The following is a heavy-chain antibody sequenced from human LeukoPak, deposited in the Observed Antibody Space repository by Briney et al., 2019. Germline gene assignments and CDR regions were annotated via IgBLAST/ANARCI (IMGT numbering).Heavy chain of an antibody. CDR1: GFTFSSYG. CDR2: IWYDGSNK. D-gene: IGHD2-8*01. V-gene: IGHV3-33*01. J-gene: IGHJ4*02. Sequence: PGGSLRLSCAASGFTFSSYGMHWVRQAPGKGLEWVAVIWYDGSNKYYADSVKGRFTISRDNSKNTPYLQMNSLRSEDTAVYYCARDCTNCVCYGTDFDYWGQGTLVTVSS. CDR3: ARDCTNCVCYGTDFDY.